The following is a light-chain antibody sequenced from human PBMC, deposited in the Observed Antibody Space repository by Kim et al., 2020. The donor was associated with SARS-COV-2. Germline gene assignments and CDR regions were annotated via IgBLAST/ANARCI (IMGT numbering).Light chain of an antibody. CDR3: SSYTSSSTLV. CDR1: SSDVGGYNY. J-gene: IGLJ3*02. Sequence: GRVFNMSCRGTSSDVGGYNYVSWYQQHPGKAPKLMIYDVSNRPSGVSNRFSGSKSGNTASLTISGLQAEDEAEYYCSSYTSSSTLVFGGGTQLTVL. CDR2: DVS. V-gene: IGLV2-14*03.